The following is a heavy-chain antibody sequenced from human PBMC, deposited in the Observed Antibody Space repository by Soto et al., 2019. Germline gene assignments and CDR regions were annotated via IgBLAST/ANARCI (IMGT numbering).Heavy chain of an antibody. D-gene: IGHD5-12*01. Sequence: GASVKVSCKASGGTFSCYTISWVRQAPGQGLEWMGRIIPILGIANYAQKFQGRVTITADKSTSTAYMELSSLRSEDTAVYYCARDREDGYNPPYWGQGTLVTVSS. CDR3: ARDREDGYNPPY. CDR2: IIPILGIA. V-gene: IGHV1-69*04. CDR1: GGTFSCYT. J-gene: IGHJ4*02.